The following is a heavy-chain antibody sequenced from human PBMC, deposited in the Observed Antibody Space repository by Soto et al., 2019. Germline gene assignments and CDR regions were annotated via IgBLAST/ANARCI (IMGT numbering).Heavy chain of an antibody. CDR3: ARESEDLTSNFDY. CDR1: GFTFRRYS. V-gene: IGHV3-21*01. CDR2: ISSTTNYI. Sequence: EVQLVESGGGLVRPGGSLRLSCAASGFTFRRYSMNWVRQAPGKGLEWVSSISSTTNYIYYADSMKSRFTVSRDNAKNSVYLDMNSLSAEDTAVYYCARESEDLTSNFDYWGQGTLVTVSS. J-gene: IGHJ4*02.